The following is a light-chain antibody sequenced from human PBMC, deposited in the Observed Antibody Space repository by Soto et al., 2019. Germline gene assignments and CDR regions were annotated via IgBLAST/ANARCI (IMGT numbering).Light chain of an antibody. CDR3: MQALQTPYT. J-gene: IGKJ2*01. CDR1: QGLLHSNGYNS. V-gene: IGKV2-28*01. CDR2: LGS. Sequence: DIVMTQSPLSLPVTPGAPASISCRSSQGLLHSNGYNSLDWYLQKPGQSPQLLIYLGSNRASGVPDRFSGSGSDTDFTLKIKRVEAEDVGVYYCMQALQTPYTFGQGTKLEIK.